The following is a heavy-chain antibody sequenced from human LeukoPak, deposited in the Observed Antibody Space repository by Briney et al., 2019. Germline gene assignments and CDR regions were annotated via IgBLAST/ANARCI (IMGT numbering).Heavy chain of an antibody. V-gene: IGHV3-7*01. D-gene: IGHD2-15*01. CDR1: GFTFSSYW. Sequence: GGSLRLSCAASGFTFSSYWMSWVRQAPGKGLEWVANIKQDGSEKYYVDSVKGRFTISRDNAKNSLYLQMNSLRAEDTAVYYCARHRNGGSQDDAFDIWGQGTMVTVSS. CDR2: IKQDGSEK. CDR3: ARHRNGGSQDDAFDI. J-gene: IGHJ3*02.